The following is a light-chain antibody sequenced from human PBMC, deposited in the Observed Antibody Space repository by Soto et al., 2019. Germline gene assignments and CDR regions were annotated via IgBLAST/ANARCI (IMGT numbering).Light chain of an antibody. J-gene: IGKJ2*01. V-gene: IGKV1-33*01. CDR2: AAS. CDR1: QDISNS. CDR3: QQYDNLLYT. Sequence: DIQMTQSPSSLSASVGDRVTITCQASQDISNSLNWYQQKPGKAPKLLIYAASNLETGVPSRFSGSGSGTDFTFTISSLQPEDIATYYCQQYDNLLYTFGQGTKLEIK.